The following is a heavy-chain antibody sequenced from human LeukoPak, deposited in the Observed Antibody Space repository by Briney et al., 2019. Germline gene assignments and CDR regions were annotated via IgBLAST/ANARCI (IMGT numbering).Heavy chain of an antibody. CDR1: GFTFSSYE. D-gene: IGHD3-22*01. V-gene: IGHV3-64*01. Sequence: GGSLRLSCAASGFTFSSYEMNWVRQAPGKGLEYVSAISSNGGSTYYANSVKGRFTIPRDNSKNTLYLQMGSLRAEDMAVYYCARGGVTMIVVDSDYWGQGTLVTVSS. CDR2: ISSNGGST. J-gene: IGHJ4*02. CDR3: ARGGVTMIVVDSDY.